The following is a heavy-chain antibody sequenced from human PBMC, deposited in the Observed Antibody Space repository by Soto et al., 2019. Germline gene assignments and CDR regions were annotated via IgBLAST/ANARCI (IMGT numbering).Heavy chain of an antibody. CDR2: ISSSSSYI. D-gene: IGHD3-10*01. J-gene: IGHJ4*02. V-gene: IGHV3-21*01. Sequence: PGGSLRLSCAASGFTFSSYSMNWVRQAPGQGLEWVSSISSSSSYIYYADSVKGRFTISRDNAKNSLYLQMNSLRAEDTAVYYCARDGARLWGTDYWGQGTLVTVSS. CDR3: ARDGARLWGTDY. CDR1: GFTFSSYS.